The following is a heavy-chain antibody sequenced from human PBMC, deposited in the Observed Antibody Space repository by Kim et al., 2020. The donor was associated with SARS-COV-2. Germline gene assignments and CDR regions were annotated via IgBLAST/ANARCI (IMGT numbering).Heavy chain of an antibody. CDR1: GGSISSSSYY. J-gene: IGHJ4*02. CDR2: IYYSGST. Sequence: SETLSLTCTVSGGSISSSSYYWGWIRQPPGKGLEWIGSIYYSGSTYYNPSLKSRVTISVDTSKNQFSLKLSSVTAADTAVYYCASCRGSGSYYVDYWGQGTLVTVSS. D-gene: IGHD1-26*01. V-gene: IGHV4-39*01. CDR3: ASCRGSGSYYVDY.